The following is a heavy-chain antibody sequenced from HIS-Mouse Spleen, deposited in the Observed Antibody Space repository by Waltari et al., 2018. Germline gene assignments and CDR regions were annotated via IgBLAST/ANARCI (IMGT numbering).Heavy chain of an antibody. D-gene: IGHD7-27*01. CDR2: INPTSGGA. Sequence: QVQLVQSGAEVKKPGASVKVSCKASGYTFTGYYMHWVRQAPGQGLEWLGGINPTSGGANSAHKFQGRVTMTRDRSIRTPYRGLSRLGSDDTAVDYGARGWGWGDYWGQGTLVTVSS. J-gene: IGHJ4*02. V-gene: IGHV1-2*02. CDR1: GYTFTGYY. CDR3: ARGWGWGDY.